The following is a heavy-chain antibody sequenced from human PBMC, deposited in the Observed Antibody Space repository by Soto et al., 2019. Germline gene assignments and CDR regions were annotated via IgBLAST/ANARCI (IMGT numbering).Heavy chain of an antibody. Sequence: GESLKISCKGSGYSFTSYWIGWVRQMPGKGLEWMGIIYPGDSDTRYSPSFQGQVTISADKSISTAYLQWSSLKASDTAMYYCARQWFRYSSSWRPFDYWGQGTLVTVSS. CDR1: GYSFTSYW. CDR3: ARQWFRYSSSWRPFDY. CDR2: IYPGDSDT. D-gene: IGHD6-13*01. V-gene: IGHV5-51*01. J-gene: IGHJ4*02.